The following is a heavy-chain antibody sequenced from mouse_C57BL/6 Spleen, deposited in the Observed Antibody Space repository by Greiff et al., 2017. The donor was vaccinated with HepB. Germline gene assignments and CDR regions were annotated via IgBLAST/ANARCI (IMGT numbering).Heavy chain of an antibody. D-gene: IGHD1-1*01. J-gene: IGHJ4*01. Sequence: QVQLQQSGPELVKPGASVKISCKASGYSFTSYYIHWVKQRPGQGLEWIGWIYPGSGNTKYNEKFKGKATLTADTSSSTAYMQLSSLTSEDSAVYYCASGITTVVAPHYYAMDYWGQGTSVTVSS. CDR1: GYSFTSYY. V-gene: IGHV1-66*01. CDR3: ASGITTVVAPHYYAMDY. CDR2: IYPGSGNT.